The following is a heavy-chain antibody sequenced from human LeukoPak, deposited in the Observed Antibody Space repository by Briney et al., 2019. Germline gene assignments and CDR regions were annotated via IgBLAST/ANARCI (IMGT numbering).Heavy chain of an antibody. Sequence: ASVKVSCKASGYTFTGYYMHWVRQAPGQGLEWMGWINPNSGGTNYAQKFQGRVTMTRDTSISTAYMELSRLRSDDTAVYYCARVPGVIVIRMDYWGQGTLVTVSS. V-gene: IGHV1-2*02. J-gene: IGHJ4*02. CDR3: ARVPGVIVIRMDY. CDR1: GYTFTGYY. CDR2: INPNSGGT. D-gene: IGHD2/OR15-2a*01.